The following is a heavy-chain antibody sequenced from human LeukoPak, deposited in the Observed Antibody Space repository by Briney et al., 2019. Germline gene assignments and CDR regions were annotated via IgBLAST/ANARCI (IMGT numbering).Heavy chain of an antibody. V-gene: IGHV4-34*01. CDR1: GGSFSGYY. CDR3: ASEPRDCSSTSCHFDP. CDR2: INHSGST. J-gene: IGHJ5*02. Sequence: PSETLSLTCAVYGGSFSGYYWSWIRQPPGKGLEWIGEINHSGSTNYNPSHKSRVTISVDTSKNQFSLKLSSVTAADTAVYYCASEPRDCSSTSCHFDPWGQGTLVTVSS. D-gene: IGHD2-2*01.